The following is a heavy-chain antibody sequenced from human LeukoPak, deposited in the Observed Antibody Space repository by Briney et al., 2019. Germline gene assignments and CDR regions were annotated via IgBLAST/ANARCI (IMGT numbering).Heavy chain of an antibody. CDR3: ARDQLVAAAGKFFGY. CDR2: ISSSSSYI. CDR1: GFTFSSYS. D-gene: IGHD6-13*01. J-gene: IGHJ4*02. V-gene: IGHV3-21*01. Sequence: GGSLRLSCAASGFTFSSYSMNWVRQAPGKGLEWVSSISSSSSYIYYADSVKGRFTISRDNAKNSLYLQMNSLRAEDTAVYYCARDQLVAAAGKFFGYWGQGTLVTVSS.